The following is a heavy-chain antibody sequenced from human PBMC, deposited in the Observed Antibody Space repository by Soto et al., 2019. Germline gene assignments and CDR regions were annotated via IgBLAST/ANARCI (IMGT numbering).Heavy chain of an antibody. J-gene: IGHJ6*02. CDR3: ARRSGGMDV. D-gene: IGHD3-10*01. CDR2: IYPRGST. Sequence: QLQLQESGSGLVKPSQTLSLTCTVSGGSISSGGYSWSWIRQPPGKGLEWIAFIYPRGSTYYNPSRKCRVTISVDRSRNQFSLQLSSVTAADTAAYYCARRSGGMDVLGQGTPVTVSS. V-gene: IGHV4-30-2*01. CDR1: GGSISSGGYS.